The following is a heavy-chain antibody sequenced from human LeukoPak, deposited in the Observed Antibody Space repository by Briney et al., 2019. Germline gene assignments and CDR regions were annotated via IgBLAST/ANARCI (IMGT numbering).Heavy chain of an antibody. V-gene: IGHV1-69*05. CDR2: IIPIFGTA. D-gene: IGHD7-27*01. Sequence: SVKVSCKASGGTFSSSAISWVRQAPGQGLEWMGGIIPIFGTANYAQKFQGRVTITTDESTSTAYMELSSLRSEDTAVYYCARGTGDAPYYYYYYMDVWGKGTTVTVSS. CDR1: GGTFSSSA. CDR3: ARGTGDAPYYYYYYMDV. J-gene: IGHJ6*03.